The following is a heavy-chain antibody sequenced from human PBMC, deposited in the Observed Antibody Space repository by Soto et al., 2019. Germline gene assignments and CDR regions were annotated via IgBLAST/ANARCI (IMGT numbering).Heavy chain of an antibody. CDR2: ISFNGLSQ. V-gene: IGHV3-30*03. Sequence: QELLVESGGGVVQPGKSLRLSCAASGFTFSSFAMHWVRQAPGKGPAWVSVISFNGLSQFYPDSIRGRFTISRDNSKNTLYLQLDSLRPDDTAVYYCARGGRGLRGAFDVWGQGTEVSVS. CDR1: GFTFSSFA. CDR3: ARGGRGLRGAFDV. D-gene: IGHD3-16*01. J-gene: IGHJ3*01.